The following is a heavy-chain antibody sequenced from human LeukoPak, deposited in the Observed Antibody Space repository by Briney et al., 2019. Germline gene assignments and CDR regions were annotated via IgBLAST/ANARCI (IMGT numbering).Heavy chain of an antibody. Sequence: PSETLSLTCTVSGGSISSYYWSWIRQPPGKGLEWIGYIYYSGSTNYNPSLKSRVTISVDTSKNQFSLKLNSVTAADTAVYYCAREGYTYGVEGYYYYYMDVWGKGTTVTDSS. V-gene: IGHV4-59*01. CDR2: IYYSGST. J-gene: IGHJ6*03. D-gene: IGHD5-18*01. CDR1: GGSISSYY. CDR3: AREGYTYGVEGYYYYYMDV.